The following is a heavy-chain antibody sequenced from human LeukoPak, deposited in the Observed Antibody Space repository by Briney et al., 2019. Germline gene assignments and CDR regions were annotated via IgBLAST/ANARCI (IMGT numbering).Heavy chain of an antibody. CDR2: ISSSSSYI. V-gene: IGHV3-21*01. Sequence: GGSLRLSCAASGFTFSSYSMNWARQAPGKGLEWVSSISSSSSYIYYADSVKGRFTISRDNAKNTLYLQMNSLRVEDTAVYYCAKVAAAAGSGEGNWFDPWGQGTLVTVSS. D-gene: IGHD6-13*01. J-gene: IGHJ5*02. CDR3: AKVAAAAGSGEGNWFDP. CDR1: GFTFSSYS.